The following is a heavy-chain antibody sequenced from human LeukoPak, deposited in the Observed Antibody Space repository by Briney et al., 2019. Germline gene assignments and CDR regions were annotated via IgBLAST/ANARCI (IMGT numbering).Heavy chain of an antibody. CDR3: AKDGSTWVVFFYYYMDV. D-gene: IGHD6-6*01. Sequence: GGSLRLSCEASGFTFNGHWMHWVRQAPGKGLVWVSLINGDGSTISYADSVKGRFSISRDNSKNRLFLQMNALTDDDTAVYYCAKDGSTWVVFFYYYMDVWGRGTTVTVSS. CDR1: GFTFNGHW. V-gene: IGHV3-74*01. J-gene: IGHJ6*03. CDR2: INGDGSTI.